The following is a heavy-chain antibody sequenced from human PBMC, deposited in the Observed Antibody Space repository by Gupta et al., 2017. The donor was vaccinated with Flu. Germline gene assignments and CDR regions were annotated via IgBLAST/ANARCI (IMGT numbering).Heavy chain of an antibody. V-gene: IGHV1-2*06. Sequence: MHWVRQAPGQGLEWMGRINPNSGGTNYAQKFQGRVTMTRDTSISTAYMELSRLRSDDTAVYYCARARSPGLPPQSYNWFDPWGQGTLVTVSS. CDR2: INPNSGGT. D-gene: IGHD5-18*01. CDR3: ARARSPGLPPQSYNWFDP. J-gene: IGHJ5*02.